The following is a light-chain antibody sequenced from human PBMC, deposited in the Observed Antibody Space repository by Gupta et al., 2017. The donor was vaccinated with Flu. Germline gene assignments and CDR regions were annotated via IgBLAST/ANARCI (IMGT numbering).Light chain of an antibody. V-gene: IGKV3D-20*02. CDR3: QQHSNWPLT. Sequence: EIVLTQSPATLSLSPGERATLSCRASQSVRSSYLAWYQQKPGQAPRLLIFSVSSRATGIPDRFSGSGSGTDFTLTISSLQSEDFAVYYCQQHSNWPLTFGGGTKVEMK. CDR1: QSVRSSY. J-gene: IGKJ4*01. CDR2: SVS.